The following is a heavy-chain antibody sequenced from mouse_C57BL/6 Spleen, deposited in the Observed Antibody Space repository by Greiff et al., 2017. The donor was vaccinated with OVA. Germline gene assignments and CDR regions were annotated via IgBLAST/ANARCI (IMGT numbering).Heavy chain of an antibody. V-gene: IGHV1-52*01. CDR1: GYTFTSYW. CDR3: ARKADGYYFDY. J-gene: IGHJ2*01. D-gene: IGHD2-3*01. CDR2: IGPSDSET. Sequence: QVQLQQPGAELVRPGSSVKLSCKASGYTFTSYWMHWVKQRPIQGLEWIGNIGPSDSETHYNQKFKDKATLTVDKSSSTAYMQLSSLTSEDSAVYYCARKADGYYFDYWGQGTTLTVSS.